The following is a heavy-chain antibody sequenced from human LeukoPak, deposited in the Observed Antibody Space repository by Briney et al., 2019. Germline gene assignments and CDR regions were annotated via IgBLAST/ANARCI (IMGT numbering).Heavy chain of an antibody. D-gene: IGHD2-15*01. J-gene: IGHJ4*02. CDR2: FYRGETT. CDR1: GFTASSSY. Sequence: PGGSLRLSCAASGFTASSSYMYWVRQAPGKGLEWVSFFYRGETTYYAESVRGRFTISRDISKNTLYLLMNSLIPEDTAVYYCAREVVSIPSYFESWGQGTRVTVSS. CDR3: AREVVSIPSYFES. V-gene: IGHV3-53*01.